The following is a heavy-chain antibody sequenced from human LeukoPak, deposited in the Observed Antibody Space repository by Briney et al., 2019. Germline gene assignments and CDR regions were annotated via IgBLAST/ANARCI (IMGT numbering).Heavy chain of an antibody. V-gene: IGHV3-15*01. J-gene: IGHJ4*02. Sequence: GSLRLSCAASGFTFSNAWMSWVRQAPGKGLEWFARIKSKTDGGTTDYAAPVKGRFTISRDDSKNTLYLQMNSLKTEDTAVYYCTTGAYDSSGYYYLDYWGQGTLVTVSS. CDR3: TTGAYDSSGYYYLDY. D-gene: IGHD3-22*01. CDR2: IKSKTDGGTT. CDR1: GFTFSNAW.